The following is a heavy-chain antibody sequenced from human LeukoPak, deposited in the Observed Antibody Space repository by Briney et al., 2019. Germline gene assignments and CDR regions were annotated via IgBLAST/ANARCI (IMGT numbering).Heavy chain of an antibody. CDR1: GYTFTVYY. CDR3: ARVGSPRSFDY. CDR2: INPNSGGT. V-gene: IGHV1-2*06. Sequence: EASVRVSCKASGYTFTVYYMHWVRQAPGQGLEWMGRINPNSGGTNYAQKFQGRVTITADESTSTAYMELSSLRSEDTAVYYCARVGSPRSFDYWGQGTLVTVSS. J-gene: IGHJ4*02.